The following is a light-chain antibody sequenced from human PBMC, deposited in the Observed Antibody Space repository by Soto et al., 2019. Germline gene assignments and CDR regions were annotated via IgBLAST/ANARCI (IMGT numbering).Light chain of an antibody. CDR2: EVS. CDR1: SSDIGTYKY. Sequence: QSALTQPASVSGSPGQSITISCTGTSSDIGTYKYVSWFQNHPGKAPKLIIFEVSNRPSGVSDRFSGFKSANTAYLTISGVQPEDEADYHCSSYTTIKTVVFGGGTKLTVL. CDR3: SSYTTIKTVV. J-gene: IGLJ2*01. V-gene: IGLV2-14*01.